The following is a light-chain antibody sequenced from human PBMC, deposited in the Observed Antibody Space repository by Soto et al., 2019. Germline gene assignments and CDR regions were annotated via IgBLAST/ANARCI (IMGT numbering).Light chain of an antibody. V-gene: IGKV1-5*03. CDR2: KAS. J-gene: IGKJ4*01. Sequence: DIQMTQSPSTLSASVGDRVTITCRASQSISSWLAWYQQKPGKAPKLLIYKASSLESGVPSRFSGSGSGTEFTLTISSLQPDDCATYYCQQYNSYSPLTFGGGTQVEIK. CDR3: QQYNSYSPLT. CDR1: QSISSW.